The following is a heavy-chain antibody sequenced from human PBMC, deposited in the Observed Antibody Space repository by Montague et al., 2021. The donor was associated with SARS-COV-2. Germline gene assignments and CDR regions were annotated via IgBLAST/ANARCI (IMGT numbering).Heavy chain of an antibody. CDR1: GASISNAFW. CDR3: ARLESSWWFFDY. V-gene: IGHV4-4*02. Sequence: SETLSLTCAVSGASISNAFWWSWVRQPPGKGLEWIAEIHHSGGSNYNPSLASRVTISLDYSKNQLSLMLSSVTAADTAMYYCARLESSWWFFDYWGQGTLVTVSS. D-gene: IGHD2-8*02. J-gene: IGHJ4*02. CDR2: IHHSGGS.